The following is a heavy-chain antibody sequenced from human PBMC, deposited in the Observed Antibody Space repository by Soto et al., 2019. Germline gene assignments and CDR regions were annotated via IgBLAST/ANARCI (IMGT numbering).Heavy chain of an antibody. J-gene: IGHJ4*02. Sequence: SETLSLTCTVSGGSISSYYWSWIRQPPGKGLEWIGYIYYSGSTNYNPSLKSRVTISVDTSKNQFSLKLSSVTAADTAVYYCARGGSSSWYDLYYFDYWGQGTLVTVSS. CDR1: GGSISSYY. CDR3: ARGGSSSWYDLYYFDY. D-gene: IGHD6-13*01. V-gene: IGHV4-59*01. CDR2: IYYSGST.